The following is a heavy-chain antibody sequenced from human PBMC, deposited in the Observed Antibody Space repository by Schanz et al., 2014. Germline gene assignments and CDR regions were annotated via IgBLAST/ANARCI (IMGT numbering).Heavy chain of an antibody. CDR1: GFSLDIFA. J-gene: IGHJ5*02. V-gene: IGHV3-7*01. CDR2: IKKDGSEK. D-gene: IGHD1-1*01. CDR3: ARGRVLES. Sequence: EVHLLESGGGLVEPGGSLRLSCATSGFSLDIFAVSWVRQAPGKGLEWVANIKKDGSEKYYVDSVKGRFTISRDNAKNSLFLQMNSLRPEDTAVYYCARGRVLESWGQGTLVTVSS.